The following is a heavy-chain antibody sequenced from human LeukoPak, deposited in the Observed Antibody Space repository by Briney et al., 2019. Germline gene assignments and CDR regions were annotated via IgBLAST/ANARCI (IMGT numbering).Heavy chain of an antibody. CDR1: GGSISSGGYY. D-gene: IGHD2-15*01. V-gene: IGHV4-30-2*01. CDR3: ARGGRSLVAAQFDL. CDR2: INHSGST. J-gene: IGHJ2*01. Sequence: PSQTLSLTCTVSGGSISSGGYYWSWIRQPPGKGLEWIGEINHSGSTNYNPSLKSRVTISVDTSKNQFSLKLSSVTAADTAVHYCARGGRSLVAAQFDLWGRGTLVTVSS.